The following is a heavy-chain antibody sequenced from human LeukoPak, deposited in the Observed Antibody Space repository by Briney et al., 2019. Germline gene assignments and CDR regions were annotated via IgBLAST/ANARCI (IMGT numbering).Heavy chain of an antibody. CDR2: IIPILGIA. CDR3: ASLVDTAMVTEDDAFDI. Sequence: GSSVKVSCKASGGTFSSYAISWVRQAPGQGLEWMGRIIPILGIANYAQKFQGRVTITADKSTSTAYVELSSLRSEDTAVYYCASLVDTAMVTEDDAFDIWGQGTMVTVSS. D-gene: IGHD5-18*01. V-gene: IGHV1-69*04. J-gene: IGHJ3*02. CDR1: GGTFSSYA.